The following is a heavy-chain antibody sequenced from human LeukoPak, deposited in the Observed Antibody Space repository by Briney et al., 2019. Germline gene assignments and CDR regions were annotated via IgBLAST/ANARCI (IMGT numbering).Heavy chain of an antibody. CDR2: ISGSGDST. V-gene: IGHV3-23*01. D-gene: IGHD4-23*01. CDR3: ARGRPHGNDY. J-gene: IGHJ4*02. CDR1: GFTFSSYA. Sequence: GGSLRLSCAASGFTFSSYAMSWVRQAPGEGLEWVSAISGSGDSTYYAASVKGRFTISRDKSKNTLYLQMNSLRVEDTAVYYCARGRPHGNDYWGQGTLVTVSS.